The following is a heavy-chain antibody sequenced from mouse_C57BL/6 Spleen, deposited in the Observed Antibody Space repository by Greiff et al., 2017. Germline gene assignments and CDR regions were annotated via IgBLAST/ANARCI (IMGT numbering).Heavy chain of an antibody. D-gene: IGHD4-1*01. J-gene: IGHJ2*01. Sequence: EVQLQQSGPELVKPGASVKISCKASGYTFTDYYMNWVKQSPGKSLEWIGDINPNNGGTSYNEKFKGKATLTVDKSSSTAYMELRSLTSEDSAVYYCARERNGTDFDDWGQGTTLTVAS. CDR2: INPNNGGT. CDR1: GYTFTDYY. V-gene: IGHV1-26*01. CDR3: ARERNGTDFDD.